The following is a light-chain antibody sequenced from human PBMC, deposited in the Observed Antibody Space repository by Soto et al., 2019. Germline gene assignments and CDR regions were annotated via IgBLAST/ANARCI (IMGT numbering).Light chain of an antibody. CDR3: QLSQQRSSWPPIA. Sequence: DIVLTQSPATLSLSPGNRVTLSCRANERISRSFAWYHQNPGQPPRILIYDASFRATGIPERIRGSGSGTDFTLSISSTEPEDFAVYYCQLSQQRSSWPPIAFGQGTRLEIK. CDR2: DAS. CDR1: ERISRSF. V-gene: IGKV3D-20*02. J-gene: IGKJ5*01.